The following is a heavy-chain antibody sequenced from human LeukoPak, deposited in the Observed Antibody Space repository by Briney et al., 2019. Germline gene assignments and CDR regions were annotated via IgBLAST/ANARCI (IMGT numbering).Heavy chain of an antibody. D-gene: IGHD3-22*01. V-gene: IGHV5-51*01. CDR2: IYPGDSDT. Sequence: GESLKISCKGSGYSFTSYWIGWVRQMPGKGLEWMGIIYPGDSDTRYSPSFQGQVTISADKSISTAYLQWSSLKASDTAMYYCARRVTYYYDSSGPATNDAFDIWGQGTMVTVSS. CDR3: ARRVTYYYDSSGPATNDAFDI. J-gene: IGHJ3*02. CDR1: GYSFTSYW.